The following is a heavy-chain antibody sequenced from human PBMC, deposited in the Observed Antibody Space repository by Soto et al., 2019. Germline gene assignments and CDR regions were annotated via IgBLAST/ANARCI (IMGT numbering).Heavy chain of an antibody. D-gene: IGHD5-12*01. V-gene: IGHV3-64D*06. J-gene: IGHJ4*02. CDR2: ISSNGGST. Sequence: GGSLRLSCAASGFTFSNYYMHWVRKAPGKGLEYVSAISSNGGSTYYADSVKGRFTISRDNSKNTLYLQMSSLRAEDTAVYYCVKDQVEDIVATSYFDYWGQGTLVTSPQ. CDR3: VKDQVEDIVATSYFDY. CDR1: GFTFSNYY.